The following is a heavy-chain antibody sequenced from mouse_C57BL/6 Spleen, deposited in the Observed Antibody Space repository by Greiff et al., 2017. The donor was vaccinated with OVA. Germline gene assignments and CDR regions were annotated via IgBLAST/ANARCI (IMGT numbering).Heavy chain of an antibody. D-gene: IGHD3-2*02. J-gene: IGHJ2*01. CDR2: ISGGGGNT. V-gene: IGHV5-9*01. CDR1: GFTFSSYT. CDR3: ARQLRFDY. Sequence: EVQLMESGGGLVKPGGSLKLSCAASGFTFSSYTMSWVRQTPEKRLEWVATISGGGGNTYYPDSVKGRFTISRDNAKNTLYLQMSSLRSEDTALYYCARQLRFDYWGQGTTLTVSS.